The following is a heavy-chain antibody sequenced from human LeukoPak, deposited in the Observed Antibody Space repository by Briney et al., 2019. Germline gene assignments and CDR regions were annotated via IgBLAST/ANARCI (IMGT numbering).Heavy chain of an antibody. CDR1: GFTFSDYA. CDR2: ISKDGSDK. V-gene: IGHV3-30*14. D-gene: IGHD3-10*01. Sequence: HPGGSLRLSCAASGFTFSDYAMHWVRQAPGKGLEWVAVISKDGSDKYYPGSVRGRFTISRDNSKNTLYLQMNSLRAEDTAVYYCARKSGTYGFFDYWGQGTLVTVSS. CDR3: ARKSGTYGFFDY. J-gene: IGHJ4*02.